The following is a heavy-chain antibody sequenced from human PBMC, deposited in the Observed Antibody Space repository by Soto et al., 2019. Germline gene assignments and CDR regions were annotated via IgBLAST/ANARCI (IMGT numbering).Heavy chain of an antibody. Sequence: QEQLVESGGGVVQPGTSLRLSCVASGFTFNSYGMHWVRQAPGKGLEWVAAIWFDGSDKYYADSVKGRFTISRDNSKNTLYLQMYSLRAEDTGVYYCARLVGAAAGRFDPWGQGTLVIVSS. D-gene: IGHD6-13*01. CDR2: IWFDGSDK. CDR3: ARLVGAAAGRFDP. V-gene: IGHV3-33*01. J-gene: IGHJ5*02. CDR1: GFTFNSYG.